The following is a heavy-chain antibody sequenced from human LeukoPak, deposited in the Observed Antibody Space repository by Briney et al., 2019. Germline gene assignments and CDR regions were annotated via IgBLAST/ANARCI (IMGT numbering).Heavy chain of an antibody. Sequence: PSETLSLTCTVSGGSMSSYYWSWIRQPPGKGLEWIGYVNYSGSTKYNPSLKSRVSISADTSRSQVSLKLSSVTAADTAVYYCARDRGGFTYGEYYFDYWGQGSLVTVSS. J-gene: IGHJ4*02. D-gene: IGHD2-15*01. CDR2: VNYSGST. CDR1: GGSMSSYY. V-gene: IGHV4-59*01. CDR3: ARDRGGFTYGEYYFDY.